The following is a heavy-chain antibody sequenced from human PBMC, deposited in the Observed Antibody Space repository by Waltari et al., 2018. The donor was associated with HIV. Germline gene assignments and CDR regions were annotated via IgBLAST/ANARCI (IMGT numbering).Heavy chain of an antibody. Sequence: QVQLQQWGAGLLRPSETLSLTCAVYGGSLRGYYWTGVRRTPQKGLAWIGELKQYGSATYNPALRSRVAIALDTSKNQFSLKMTSVTAADTGVYYCARGQDAVLNGKYYYDGMDVWGQGTTVIVSS. CDR1: GGSLRGYY. J-gene: IGHJ6*02. CDR2: LKQYGSA. D-gene: IGHD3-10*01. CDR3: ARGQDAVLNGKYYYDGMDV. V-gene: IGHV4-34*01.